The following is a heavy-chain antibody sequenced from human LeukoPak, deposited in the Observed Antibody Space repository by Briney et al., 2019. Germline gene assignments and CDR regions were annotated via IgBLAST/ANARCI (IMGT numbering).Heavy chain of an antibody. CDR1: GFTFGSYA. D-gene: IGHD1-1*01. V-gene: IGHV3-30*04. J-gene: IGHJ4*02. Sequence: PGGSLRLSCAASGFTFGSYAMHWVRQAPGKGLEWVAVISYDGSNKYYADSVKGRFTISRDNSKNTLYLQRNSLRAEDTAVYYCARDSEDWNDPTLPFFDYWGQGTLVTVSS. CDR2: ISYDGSNK. CDR3: ARDSEDWNDPTLPFFDY.